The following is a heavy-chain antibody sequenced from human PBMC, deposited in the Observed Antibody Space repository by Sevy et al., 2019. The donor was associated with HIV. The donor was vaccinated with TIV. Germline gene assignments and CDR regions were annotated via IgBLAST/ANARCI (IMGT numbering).Heavy chain of an antibody. Sequence: GESLKISCAASGFTFSDYYMSWIRQAPGKGLEWVSYISGSDNTIFYADSVKGRFTISRDNAKNSLYLQMTSLRAEDTAVYYCARDHVKDGDLGDYYYFAMDVWGQGTTVTVSS. CDR2: ISGSDNTI. V-gene: IGHV3-11*01. CDR1: GFTFSDYY. J-gene: IGHJ6*02. D-gene: IGHD4-17*01. CDR3: ARDHVKDGDLGDYYYFAMDV.